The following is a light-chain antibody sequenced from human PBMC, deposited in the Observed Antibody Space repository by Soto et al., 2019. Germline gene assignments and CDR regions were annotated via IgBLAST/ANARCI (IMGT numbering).Light chain of an antibody. CDR1: SSDIGRYNF. Sequence: QSALTQPASVSGSAGQSISISCTGTSSDIGRYNFVSWYQQRPGQAPKLLIFDVSNRPSGISDRFSGSKSGHTASLTISGLQAEDEADYYCNSYTSTSPPYVFGTGTKLTVL. V-gene: IGLV2-14*01. CDR3: NSYTSTSPPYV. J-gene: IGLJ1*01. CDR2: DVS.